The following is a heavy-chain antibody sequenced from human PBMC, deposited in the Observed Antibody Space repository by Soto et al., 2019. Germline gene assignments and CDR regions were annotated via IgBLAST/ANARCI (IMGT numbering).Heavy chain of an antibody. CDR3: ARGGPRSSGYDPFDY. D-gene: IGHD3-22*01. J-gene: IGHJ4*02. Sequence: EVQLVESGGGLVQPGGSLRLSCAASGFTVSRNFMNWVRQAPGKGLEWVSVIHSGGSTYYADSVKDRFTISRDNSKNTLYLQMNSLRAEDTAGYYCARGGPRSSGYDPFDYWGQGTLVTVSS. CDR2: IHSGGST. CDR1: GFTVSRNF. V-gene: IGHV3-66*01.